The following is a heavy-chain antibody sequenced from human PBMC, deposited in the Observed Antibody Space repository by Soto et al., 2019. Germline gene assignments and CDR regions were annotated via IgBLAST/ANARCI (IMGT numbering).Heavy chain of an antibody. D-gene: IGHD3-16*01. CDR1: GGTFSSYA. CDR2: IIPIFGTA. CDR3: GSHTRGGGGWFAP. Sequence: QVQLVQSGAEVKKPGSSVKVSCKASGGTFSSYAISWVRQAPGQGLEWMGGIIPIFGTANYAQKFQGRVTITADESTSKANRGLGSLRSEATAVYYCGSHTRGGGGWFAPGGKGPLVTVSS. J-gene: IGHJ5*02. V-gene: IGHV1-69*01.